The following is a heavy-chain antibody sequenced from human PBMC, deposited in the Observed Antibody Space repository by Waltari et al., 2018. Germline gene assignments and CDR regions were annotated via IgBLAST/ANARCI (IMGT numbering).Heavy chain of an antibody. V-gene: IGHV3-7*01. Sequence: EVQLVESGGGLVQPGGSLRLSCAASGFMFSNNWWSWVRQAPGKGLEWVANIKQDGGEVYYVDSVKGRFTISRDNAKNSLYLQMNSLRAEDTAVYYCARDPHDNWNDLDYWGQGTLVTVSS. D-gene: IGHD1-20*01. CDR1: GFMFSNNW. J-gene: IGHJ4*02. CDR3: ARDPHDNWNDLDY. CDR2: IKQDGGEV.